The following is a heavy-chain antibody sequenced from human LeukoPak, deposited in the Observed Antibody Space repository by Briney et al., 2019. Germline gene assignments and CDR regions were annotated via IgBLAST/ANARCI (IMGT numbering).Heavy chain of an antibody. Sequence: ASVKVSCKASGYTFTSYGISWVRQAPGQGLEWMGWISAYNGNTNYAQKLQGRVTMTTDTSTSTAYMELRSLRSDDTAVYYCARDRPDYYGSGSSYYFVYWGQGTLVTVSS. CDR2: ISAYNGNT. CDR3: ARDRPDYYGSGSSYYFVY. D-gene: IGHD3-10*01. V-gene: IGHV1-18*01. CDR1: GYTFTSYG. J-gene: IGHJ4*02.